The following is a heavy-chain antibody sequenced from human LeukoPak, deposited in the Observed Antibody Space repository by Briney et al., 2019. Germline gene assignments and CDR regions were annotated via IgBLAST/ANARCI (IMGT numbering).Heavy chain of an antibody. CDR2: IYFSGAT. V-gene: IGHV4-39*01. J-gene: IGHJ4*02. Sequence: PSETLSLTCTVSGGSISSNIYFWGWIRQTPEKGLEWIGNIYFSGATYYNPSLKSRVTISADTSKNQFSLSLSVVAAADTAVYYCAKLSSNWYFDSWGRGTLVTVSS. CDR1: GGSISSNIYF. D-gene: IGHD1-1*01. CDR3: AKLSSNWYFDS.